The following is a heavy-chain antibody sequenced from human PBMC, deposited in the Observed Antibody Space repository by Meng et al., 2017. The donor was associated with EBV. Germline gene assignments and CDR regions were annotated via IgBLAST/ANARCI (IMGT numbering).Heavy chain of an antibody. D-gene: IGHD6-19*01. CDR1: GYTFTGYY. CDR3: ARVGIAVAGTGDY. J-gene: IGHJ4*02. V-gene: IGHV1-2*06. Sequence: QVSLGRAGVEVKKPGASVKVSCKDSGYTFTGYYMRWVRQAPGQGLEWMGRINPNSGGTNYAQKFQGRVTMTRDTSISTAYMELSRLRSDDTAVYYCARVGIAVAGTGDYWGQGTLVTVSS. CDR2: INPNSGGT.